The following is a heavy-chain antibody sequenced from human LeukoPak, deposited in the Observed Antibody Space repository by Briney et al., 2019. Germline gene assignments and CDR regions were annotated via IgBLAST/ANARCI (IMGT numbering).Heavy chain of an antibody. Sequence: SVKVSCTASGGTFSSYAISWVRQAPGQGLEWMGGIIPIFGTANYAQKFQGRVTITTDESTSTAYMELSSLRSEDTAVYYCVRDDGYYGSGRYYYYMDVWGKGTTVTVSS. CDR1: GGTFSSYA. V-gene: IGHV1-69*05. CDR2: IIPIFGTA. J-gene: IGHJ6*03. D-gene: IGHD3-10*01. CDR3: VRDDGYYGSGRYYYYMDV.